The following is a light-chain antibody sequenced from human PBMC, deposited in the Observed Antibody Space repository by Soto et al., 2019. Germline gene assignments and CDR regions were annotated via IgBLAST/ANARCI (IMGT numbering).Light chain of an antibody. V-gene: IGKV3-11*01. Sequence: EIVMTQSPATLSVSPGGRATLSCRASQSISDTLAWYQQKPGQAPRLLIHDASKRATGIPARFSGSGSGTDFTLIISSLEPEDFAVYYCQQRSNWPITFGQGTRLEIK. CDR1: QSISDT. CDR2: DAS. J-gene: IGKJ5*01. CDR3: QQRSNWPIT.